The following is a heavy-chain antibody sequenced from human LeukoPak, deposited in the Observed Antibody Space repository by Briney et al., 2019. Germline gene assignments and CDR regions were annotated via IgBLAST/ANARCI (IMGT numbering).Heavy chain of an antibody. D-gene: IGHD3-10*01. CDR1: GFTFSSYS. J-gene: IGHJ3*02. Sequence: PGGSLRLSCAASGFTFSSYSMNWVRQAPGKGLGWVSYISSSSSTIYYADSVKGRFTISRDNAKNSLYLQMNSLRAEDTAVYYCARTERASGAFDIWGQGTMVTVSS. CDR2: ISSSSSTI. CDR3: ARTERASGAFDI. V-gene: IGHV3-48*01.